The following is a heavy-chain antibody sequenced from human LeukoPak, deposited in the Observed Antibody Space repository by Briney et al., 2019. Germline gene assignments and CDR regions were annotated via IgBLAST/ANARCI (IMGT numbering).Heavy chain of an antibody. D-gene: IGHD3-9*01. CDR1: GYTFTGYY. CDR2: INPNSGGT. CDR3: ARERYDILTGYYSLDY. V-gene: IGHV1-2*06. J-gene: IGHJ4*02. Sequence: ASVTVSCKASGYTFTGYYMHWVRQAPGQGLEWMGRINPNSGGTNYAQKFQGRVTMTRDTSISTAYMELSRLRSDDTAVYYCARERYDILTGYYSLDYWGQGTLVTVSS.